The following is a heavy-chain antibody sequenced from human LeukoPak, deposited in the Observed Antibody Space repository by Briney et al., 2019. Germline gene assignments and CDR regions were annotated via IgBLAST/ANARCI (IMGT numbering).Heavy chain of an antibody. CDR2: VSYDGGSK. CDR3: AREVLGSSWYQGFDY. D-gene: IGHD6-13*01. V-gene: IGHV3-30-3*01. CDR1: GFAFSSYA. Sequence: PGGSLRLSCAASGFAFSSYAMHWVRQGPGKGLEWVALVSYDGGSKYYADSVKGRITISRDNSKNTLHLQMNSLRTEDTAVYYCAREVLGSSWYQGFDYWGQGTLVTVSS. J-gene: IGHJ4*02.